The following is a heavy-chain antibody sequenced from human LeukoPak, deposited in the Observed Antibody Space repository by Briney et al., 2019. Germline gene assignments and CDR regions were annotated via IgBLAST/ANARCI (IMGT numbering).Heavy chain of an antibody. J-gene: IGHJ3*02. D-gene: IGHD5-24*01. CDR3: ARGRDGYNWDDAFDI. Sequence: SQTLSLTCTVSRGSMNTGSYYWSWIRQPAGKGLEWIGRISTSGSTNYNPSLKSRVTISVDKSKNQFSLKLSSVTAADTAVYYCARGRDGYNWDDAFDIWGQGTMVTVSS. V-gene: IGHV4-61*02. CDR2: ISTSGST. CDR1: RGSMNTGSYY.